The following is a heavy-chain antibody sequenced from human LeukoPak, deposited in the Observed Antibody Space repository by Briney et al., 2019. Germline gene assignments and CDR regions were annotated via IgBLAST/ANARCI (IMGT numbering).Heavy chain of an antibody. J-gene: IGHJ6*03. CDR2: IIPIFGTA. V-gene: IGHV1-69*05. D-gene: IGHD2-2*01. CDR1: GGTFSSYA. CDR3: ARVRVPAAIRSCYYYYMDV. Sequence: ASVKVSCKASGGTFSSYAISWVRQAPEQGLEWMGGIIPIFGTANYAQKFQGRVTITTDESTSTAYMELSSLRSEDTAVYYCARVRVPAAIRSCYYYYMDVWGKGTTVTVSS.